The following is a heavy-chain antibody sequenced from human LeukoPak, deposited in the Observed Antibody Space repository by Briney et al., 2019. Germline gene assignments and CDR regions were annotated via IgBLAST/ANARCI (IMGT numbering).Heavy chain of an antibody. CDR1: GFTVSSNY. CDR2: ISWNSGSI. Sequence: GGSLRLSFAASGFTVSSNYMSWVRQAPGKGLEWVSGISWNSGSIGYADSVKGRFTISRDNAKNSLYLQMNSLRAEDMALYYCAKDKSGLARGSFDYWGQGTLVTVSS. CDR3: AKDKSGLARGSFDY. J-gene: IGHJ4*02. V-gene: IGHV3-9*03. D-gene: IGHD3-10*01.